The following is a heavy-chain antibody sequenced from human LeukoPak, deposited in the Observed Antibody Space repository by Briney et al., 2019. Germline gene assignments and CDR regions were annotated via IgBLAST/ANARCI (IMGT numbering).Heavy chain of an antibody. CDR3: ARGRGNYYDS. CDR2: INHSGST. V-gene: IGHV4-34*01. Sequence: SETLSLTCAFYGGSFRGYYWTWTRQPPGKGLEWIGEINHSGSTNYNPSLKSRVTMAVDTSKNQFSLKLSSVTAADTAMYYCARGRGNYYDSWGQGTLVTVSS. D-gene: IGHD3-16*01. CDR1: GGSFRGYY. J-gene: IGHJ4*02.